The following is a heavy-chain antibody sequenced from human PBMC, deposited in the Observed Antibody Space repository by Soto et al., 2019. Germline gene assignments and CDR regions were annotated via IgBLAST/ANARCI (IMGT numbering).Heavy chain of an antibody. V-gene: IGHV4-59*01. Sequence: KPSETLSLTCTVSGGSISSYYWSWIRQPPGKGLEWIGYIYYSGSTNYNPSLKSRVTISVDTSKNQFSLKLSSVTAADTAVYYCARGGAVAWAVWGQGTTVTVSS. J-gene: IGHJ6*02. CDR1: GGSISSYY. D-gene: IGHD6-19*01. CDR2: IYYSGST. CDR3: ARGGAVAWAV.